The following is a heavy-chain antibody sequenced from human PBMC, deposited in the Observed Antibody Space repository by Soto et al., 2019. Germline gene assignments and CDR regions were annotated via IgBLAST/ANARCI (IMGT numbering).Heavy chain of an antibody. CDR2: IYDSGST. D-gene: IGHD6-19*01. CDR1: GGSIRCDGDYYR. Sequence: SEPPSLTCTVSGGSIRCDGDYYRWSGTRQHPGKGRERIGYIYDSGSTYYNPSLKSRVTISVDTSKNQFSLKLSSVTAADTAVYYCACAGYSSGWDTGDYYYYGMDVWGQGTTVTVSS. J-gene: IGHJ6*02. V-gene: IGHV4-39*05. CDR3: ACAGYSSGWDTGDYYYYGMDV.